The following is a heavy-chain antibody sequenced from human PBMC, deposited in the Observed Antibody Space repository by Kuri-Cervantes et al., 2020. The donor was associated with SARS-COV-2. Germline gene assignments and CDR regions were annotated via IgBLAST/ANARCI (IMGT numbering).Heavy chain of an antibody. CDR1: GFTFSNAW. CDR3: GTSRAFDY. J-gene: IGHJ4*02. CDR2: IKSRAEGGTT. V-gene: IGHV3-15*01. D-gene: IGHD1-1*01. Sequence: LSLTCAASGFTFSNAWLSWVRQAPGGGLECVGRIKSRAEGGTTDYAAPVKGRFTISRDDSKNTLYLQMNSLQTEDTGVYYCGTSRAFDYWGQGTLVTVSS.